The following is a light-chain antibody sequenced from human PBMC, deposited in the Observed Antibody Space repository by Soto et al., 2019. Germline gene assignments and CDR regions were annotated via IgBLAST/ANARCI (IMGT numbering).Light chain of an antibody. CDR1: QSVSSSY. V-gene: IGKV3-20*01. J-gene: IGKJ4*01. CDR3: QQYGSSIT. CDR2: ATS. Sequence: ESVFTQSPCTLSLYPRKRATLSCRASQSVSSSYLAWYQQKPGQAPRLLIYATSYRATGIPDRFSGGGSGTDFTLTISRLEPEDFAMYYCQQYGSSITFGGGTKVDIK.